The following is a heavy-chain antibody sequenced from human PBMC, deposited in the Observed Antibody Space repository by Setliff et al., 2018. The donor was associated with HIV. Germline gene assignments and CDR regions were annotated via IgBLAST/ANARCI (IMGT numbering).Heavy chain of an antibody. CDR3: VRLNRGSTWSIASDRGFFDP. CDR1: GYGFSNYW. D-gene: IGHD3-10*01. V-gene: IGHV5-51*01. CDR2: IYPGDSDT. Sequence: GESLKISCKGSGYGFSNYWLAWVRQTPGKGLEWMGIIYPGDSDTRYSPSFQGQVTFSADKSINTAYLQWGSLKASDTGIYFCVRLNRGSTWSIASDRGFFDPWGQGTLVTVSS. J-gene: IGHJ5*02.